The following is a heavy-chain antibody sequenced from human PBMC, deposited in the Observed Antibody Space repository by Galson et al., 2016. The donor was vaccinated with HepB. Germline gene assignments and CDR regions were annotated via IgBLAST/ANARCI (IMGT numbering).Heavy chain of an antibody. D-gene: IGHD1-7*01. J-gene: IGHJ4*02. CDR3: ARERGNYHYFDY. Sequence: SVKVSCKASGYSFTNYGISWVRQAPGQGLEWMGWISTYNGNTNYAQKLQGRVIMTTDTSTSTAYMELRSPRSDDTAVDYCARERGNYHYFDYWGQGTLVTVSS. CDR2: ISTYNGNT. CDR1: GYSFTNYG. V-gene: IGHV1-18*01.